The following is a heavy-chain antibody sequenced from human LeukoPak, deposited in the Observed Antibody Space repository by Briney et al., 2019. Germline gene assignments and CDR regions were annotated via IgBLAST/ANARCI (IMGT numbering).Heavy chain of an antibody. CDR3: AREPDL. CDR2: ISWNSGSI. Sequence: GRSLRLSCAASGFTFDDYAMHWVRQAPGKGLEWVSGISWNSGSISYADSVKGRFTISRDNAKNSLYLQMNSLRAEDTAVYYCAREPDLWGQGTLVTVSS. CDR1: GFTFDDYA. J-gene: IGHJ4*02. D-gene: IGHD1-14*01. V-gene: IGHV3-9*01.